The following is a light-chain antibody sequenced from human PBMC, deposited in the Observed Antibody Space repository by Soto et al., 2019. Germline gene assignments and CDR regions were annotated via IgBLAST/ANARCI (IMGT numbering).Light chain of an antibody. Sequence: ESVLTQSPGTLSLSPGERATLSCRASQSVSSSYLAWYQQKPGQAPRLLIYGTSSRATAIPDRFSGSGSGTDFTLTISRLEPEDFAVHYCQQYGSSSWTFGQGTKV. CDR2: GTS. V-gene: IGKV3-20*01. CDR3: QQYGSSSWT. J-gene: IGKJ1*01. CDR1: QSVSSSY.